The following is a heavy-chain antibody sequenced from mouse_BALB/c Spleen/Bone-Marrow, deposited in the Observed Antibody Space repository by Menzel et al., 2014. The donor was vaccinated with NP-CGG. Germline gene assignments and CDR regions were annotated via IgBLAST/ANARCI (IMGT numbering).Heavy chain of an antibody. CDR2: IDPYDSET. V-gene: IGHV1S126*01. Sequence: VQLQQSGPELVKPGASVKMSCKASGYTFTGNWMNWVKQRPEQGLEWIGRIDPYDSETHYNQKFKDKAILTVDKSSSTAYMQLNSLTSEDSAVYYCARWGYGSTYYYAMDYWGQGTSVTVSS. CDR1: GYTFTGNW. J-gene: IGHJ4*01. CDR3: ARWGYGSTYYYAMDY. D-gene: IGHD1-1*01.